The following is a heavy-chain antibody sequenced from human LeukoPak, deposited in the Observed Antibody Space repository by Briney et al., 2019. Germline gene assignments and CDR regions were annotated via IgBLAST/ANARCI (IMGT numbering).Heavy chain of an antibody. V-gene: IGHV4-61*02. CDR3: ATSLNGELDY. Sequence: SETLSLTCTVSGGSISSGSYYWSSIRQPAAKGLEWIGRIYTSGSTNYNPSLKSRVTISIDTSKNQFSLKLSSVTAADTAVCYCATSLNGELDYWGQGTLVTVSS. CDR1: GGSISSGSYY. J-gene: IGHJ4*02. CDR2: IYTSGST.